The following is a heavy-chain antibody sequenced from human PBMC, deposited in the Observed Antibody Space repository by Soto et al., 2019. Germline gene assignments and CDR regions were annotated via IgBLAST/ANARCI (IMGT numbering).Heavy chain of an antibody. CDR3: AAGEEYFQH. J-gene: IGHJ1*01. Sequence: QVQLQESGPGLVKPSQTLSLTCPVSGGSISSGGYSWSWIRQHPGKGLEWIGYIYYSGSTYYTPSLKSRVTISVDTSKNQFSLKLSSVTAADTAVYYCAAGEEYFQHWGQGTLVTVSS. V-gene: IGHV4-31*03. CDR1: GGSISSGGYS. CDR2: IYYSGST.